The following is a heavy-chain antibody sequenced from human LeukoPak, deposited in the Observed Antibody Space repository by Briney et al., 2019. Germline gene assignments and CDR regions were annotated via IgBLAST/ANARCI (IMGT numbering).Heavy chain of an antibody. J-gene: IGHJ4*02. V-gene: IGHV4-39*01. CDR2: IYYSGST. CDR1: GGSINSSSYF. Sequence: SETLSLTCTVSGGSINSSSYFWGWIRQPPGKGLEWIGNIYYSGSTYYNPSLKSRVTMSVDTSKNQFSLRLSSVTAADTAVYYCASDNRPFDYWGQGTLDTVSS. CDR3: ASDNRPFDY. D-gene: IGHD1-14*01.